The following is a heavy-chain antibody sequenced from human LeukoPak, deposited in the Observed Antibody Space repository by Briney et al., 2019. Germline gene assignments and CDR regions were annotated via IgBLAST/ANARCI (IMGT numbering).Heavy chain of an antibody. D-gene: IGHD5-18*01. CDR1: GFTFSRYW. V-gene: IGHV3-7*01. CDR3: ARADWDTAMIDY. CDR2: IKQDGSEK. J-gene: IGHJ4*02. Sequence: GGSLRLSCAASGFTFSRYWMSWVRQAPGKGLEWVANIKQDGSEKYYVDSVKGRFTISRDNAKNSLYLQMNSLRAEDTDVYYCARADWDTAMIDYWGQGTLVTVSS.